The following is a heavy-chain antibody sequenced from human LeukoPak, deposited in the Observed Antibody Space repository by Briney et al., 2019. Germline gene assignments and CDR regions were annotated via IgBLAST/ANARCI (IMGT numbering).Heavy chain of an antibody. CDR2: INHSGST. CDR1: GGSISSSSYY. J-gene: IGHJ5*02. CDR3: ARVERWLQQRGWFDP. D-gene: IGHD5-24*01. Sequence: SETLSLTCTVSGGSISSSSYYWSWIRQPPGKGLEWIGEINHSGSTNYNPSLKSRVTISVDTSKNQFSLKLSSVTAADTAVYYCARVERWLQQRGWFDPWGQGTLVTVSS. V-gene: IGHV4-39*07.